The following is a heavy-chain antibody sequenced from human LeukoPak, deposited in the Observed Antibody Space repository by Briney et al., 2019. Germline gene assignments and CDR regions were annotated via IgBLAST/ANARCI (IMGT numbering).Heavy chain of an antibody. CDR2: IYYSGST. Sequence: SETLSLTCTVSGYSISSGYYWGWIRQPPGKGLEWIGYIYYSGSTNYNPSLKSRVTISVDTSKNQFSLKLSSVTAADTAVYYCASLSPLRVGYFDYWGQGTLVTVSS. CDR1: GYSISSGYY. CDR3: ASLSPLRVGYFDY. J-gene: IGHJ4*02. V-gene: IGHV4-61*01.